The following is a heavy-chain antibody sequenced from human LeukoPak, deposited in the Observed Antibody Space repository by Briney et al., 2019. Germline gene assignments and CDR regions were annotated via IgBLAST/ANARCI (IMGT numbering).Heavy chain of an antibody. CDR2: IKQDGSEK. CDR1: GFSLSNYW. Sequence: PGVSLTLSCAASGFSLSNYWMIWVRQAPGKGLEWVSNIKQDGSEKYYVDSVKGRFTISRDNAKNSLFLQMNSLRAEDTAVYYCARDQWQWLCHFDYWGRGTLVSVSS. V-gene: IGHV3-7*04. CDR3: ARDQWQWLCHFDY. J-gene: IGHJ4*02. D-gene: IGHD6-19*01.